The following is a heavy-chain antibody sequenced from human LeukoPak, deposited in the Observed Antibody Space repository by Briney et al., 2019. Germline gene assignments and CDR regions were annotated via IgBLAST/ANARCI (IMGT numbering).Heavy chain of an antibody. J-gene: IGHJ3*02. V-gene: IGHV1-69*06. CDR3: ARGARGGIPQDDAFDI. CDR1: GGTFSSYA. Sequence: SVKVSCKASGGTFSSYAISWVRQAPGQGLEWMGGIIPIFGTANYAQKFQGRVTITADKSTSTAYMELSSLRSEDTAVYYCARGARGGIPQDDAFDIWGQGTMVTVSS. D-gene: IGHD3-10*01. CDR2: IIPIFGTA.